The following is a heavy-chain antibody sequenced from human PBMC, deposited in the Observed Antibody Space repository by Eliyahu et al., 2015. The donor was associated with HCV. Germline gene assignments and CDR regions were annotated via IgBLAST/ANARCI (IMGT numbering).Heavy chain of an antibody. Sequence: GFTFSSYAMHWVRQAPGKGLEWVAVISYDGSNKYYADSVKGRFTISRDNSKNTLYLQMNSLRAEDTAVYYCAREAYACSGGSCYPPGECMD. CDR1: GFTFSSYA. J-gene: IGHJ6*01. D-gene: IGHD2-15*01. CDR2: ISYDGSNK. CDR3: AREAYACSGGSCYPPGECMD. V-gene: IGHV3-30-3*01.